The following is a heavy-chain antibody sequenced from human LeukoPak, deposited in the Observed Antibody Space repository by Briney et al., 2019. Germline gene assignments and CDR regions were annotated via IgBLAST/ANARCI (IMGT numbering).Heavy chain of an antibody. CDR3: VRDVWGDRDGFFEY. V-gene: IGHV3-74*01. Sequence: GGSLRLSCAASGFTFSSYWKHWVRQAPGKGLLWVSRINLDGRSASYAPSVTGRFTMSRDNAKNTVYLHMNSLRAEDTAVYYCVRDVWGDRDGFFEYWGQGTLVTVSS. CDR1: GFTFSSYW. J-gene: IGHJ4*02. D-gene: IGHD2-21*01. CDR2: INLDGRSA.